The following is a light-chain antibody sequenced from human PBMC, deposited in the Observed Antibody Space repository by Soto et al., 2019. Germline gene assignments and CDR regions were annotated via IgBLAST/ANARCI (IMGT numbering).Light chain of an antibody. J-gene: IGLJ2*01. CDR2: EVS. CDR1: SSDVGGYNY. V-gene: IGLV2-14*01. CDR3: SSYRSSSTYVV. Sequence: QSALTQPASVSGSPGQSITISCTGTSSDVGGYNYVSWYQQHPGKAPKLMIYEVSNRPSGVSNRFSGSKSGNTASLTTSGLQAEDDADYYCSSYRSSSTYVVFGGGTKVTVL.